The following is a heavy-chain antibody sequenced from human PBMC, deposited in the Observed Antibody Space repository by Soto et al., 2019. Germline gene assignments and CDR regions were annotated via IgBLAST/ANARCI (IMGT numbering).Heavy chain of an antibody. D-gene: IGHD6-25*01. Sequence: PSETLSLTCTVSGGSISSYYWSWIRQPPGKGLEWIGYIYYSGSTNYNPSLKSRVTISVDTSKNQFSLKLSSVTAADTAVYYCARVQIVAAATYYFDYWGQGTLVTVSS. J-gene: IGHJ4*02. CDR3: ARVQIVAAATYYFDY. CDR1: GGSISSYY. CDR2: IYYSGST. V-gene: IGHV4-59*01.